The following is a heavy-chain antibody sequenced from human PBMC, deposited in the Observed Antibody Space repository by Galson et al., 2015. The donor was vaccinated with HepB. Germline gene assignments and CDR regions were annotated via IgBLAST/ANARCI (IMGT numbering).Heavy chain of an antibody. J-gene: IGHJ4*02. Sequence: SLRLSCAASGFTFSNYGMSWVRQAPGKGLECVAAISRAGDTSDYAESVKGRFTVSRDSSKSTLYLQMNGLRAEDTARYNCVRGTTAPDYWAQGTLVTVSS. CDR1: GFTFSNYG. V-gene: IGHV3-23*01. CDR2: ISRAGDTS. CDR3: VRGTTAPDY. D-gene: IGHD2/OR15-2a*01.